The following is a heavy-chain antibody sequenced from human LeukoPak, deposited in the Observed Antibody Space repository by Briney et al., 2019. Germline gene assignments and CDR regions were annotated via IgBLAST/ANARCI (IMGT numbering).Heavy chain of an antibody. J-gene: IGHJ5*02. CDR2: IYYSGST. CDR3: AVHGQGDDWFDP. Sequence: SETLSLTCTVSGGSISRYYWSWIREPPGKGREGSGYIYYSGSTNYNPSLKSRVTISVDTSKNQFSLKLSSVTAADTAVYYCAVHGQGDDWFDPWGQGTLVTVSS. D-gene: IGHD3-10*01. V-gene: IGHV4-59*08. CDR1: GGSISRYY.